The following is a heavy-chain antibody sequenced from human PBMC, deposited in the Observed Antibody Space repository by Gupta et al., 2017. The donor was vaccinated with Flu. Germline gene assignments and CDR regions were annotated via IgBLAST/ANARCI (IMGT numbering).Heavy chain of an antibody. CDR2: IKSKTDGGTT. CDR3: TTTKGWIQLWFFDY. Sequence: EVQLVESGGGLVKPGGSLRLSCAASGFTFSTAWMSWVRQAPGKGLEWVGRIKSKTDGGTTDYAAPVKGRFTTSRDDSKNTLYLQMNSLKTEDTAVYYCTTTKGWIQLWFFDYWCQGTLVTVSS. D-gene: IGHD5-18*01. CDR1: GFTFSTAW. V-gene: IGHV3-15*01. J-gene: IGHJ4*02.